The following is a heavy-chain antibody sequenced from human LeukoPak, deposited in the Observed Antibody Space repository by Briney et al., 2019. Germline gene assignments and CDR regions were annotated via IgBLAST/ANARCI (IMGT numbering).Heavy chain of an antibody. V-gene: IGHV1-8*03. J-gene: IGHJ4*02. D-gene: IGHD3-10*01. CDR3: ARGSGLLWFGESSFDD. CDR1: GYTFTSYD. CDR2: MNPNSGNT. Sequence: GESLKISCKGSGYTFTSYDINWVRQATGQGLEWMGWMNPNSGNTGYAQKFQGRVTITRNTSISTAYMELSSLRSEDTAVYYCARGSGLLWFGESSFDDWGQGTLVTVSS.